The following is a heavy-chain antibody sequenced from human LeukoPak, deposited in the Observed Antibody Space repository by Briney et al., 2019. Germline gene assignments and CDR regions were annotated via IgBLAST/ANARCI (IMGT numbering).Heavy chain of an antibody. V-gene: IGHV4-59*08. J-gene: IGHJ4*02. CDR3: AKGSDYSNYRSYFDY. CDR1: GGSLSSYY. Sequence: PSETLSLTCTVSGGSLSSYYWSWIRQPPGKGLEWIGYIYYSGSTNYNPSLKSRVTISVDTSKNQFSLKLSSVTAADTAVYYCAKGSDYSNYRSYFDYWGQGTLVTVSS. D-gene: IGHD4-11*01. CDR2: IYYSGST.